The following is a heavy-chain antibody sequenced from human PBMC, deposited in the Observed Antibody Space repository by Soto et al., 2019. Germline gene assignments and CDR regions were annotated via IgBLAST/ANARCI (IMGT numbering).Heavy chain of an antibody. J-gene: IGHJ3*02. CDR3: AREVEGYSSGCHLPSDAFDI. Sequence: QVQLVQSGAEVKKPGSSVKVSCKASGGTFSSYAISWVRQAPGQGLEWMGGIIPIFGTANYAQKFQGRVTITADESTSTAYMEVSSLRSEDTAVYYCAREVEGYSSGCHLPSDAFDIWGQVTMVTVSS. CDR1: GGTFSSYA. V-gene: IGHV1-69*01. D-gene: IGHD6-19*01. CDR2: IIPIFGTA.